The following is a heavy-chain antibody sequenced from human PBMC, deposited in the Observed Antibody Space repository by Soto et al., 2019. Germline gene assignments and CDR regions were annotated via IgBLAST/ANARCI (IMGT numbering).Heavy chain of an antibody. J-gene: IGHJ3*02. V-gene: IGHV5-51*01. CDR1: GDEFINYW. Sequence: PGESLKICCKASGDEFINYWIAWVRQTPGRGLEWMGMIYPGDLDIRHNPSFRGRVTISADKSITTAFVQWGSLKASDSAIYYCARFRAPRRQLISMSFHIWGRGTLVTVSS. D-gene: IGHD6-6*01. CDR2: IYPGDLDI. CDR3: ARFRAPRRQLISMSFHI.